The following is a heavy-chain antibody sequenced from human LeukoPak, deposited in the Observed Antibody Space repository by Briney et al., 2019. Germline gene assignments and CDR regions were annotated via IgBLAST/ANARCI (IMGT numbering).Heavy chain of an antibody. CDR2: INPNSGGT. CDR3: ASVETIEDDAFDI. J-gene: IGHJ3*02. CDR1: GYTFTSYY. Sequence: ASVKVSCKASGYTFTSYYMHWVRQAPGQGLEWMGWINPNSGGTNYAQKFQGRVTMTRDTSISTAYMELSRLRSDDTAVYYCASVETIEDDAFDIWGQGTMVTVSS. D-gene: IGHD3-9*01. V-gene: IGHV1-2*02.